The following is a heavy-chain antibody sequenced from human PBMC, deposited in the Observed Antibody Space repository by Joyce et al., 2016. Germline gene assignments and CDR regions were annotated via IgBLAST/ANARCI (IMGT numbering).Heavy chain of an antibody. CDR3: ARNKYGTGDFDF. V-gene: IGHV1-8*01. CDR2: MTPNRGNK. J-gene: IGHJ4*02. CDR1: GYTFTNFV. Sequence: QVQLVQSGAEVKKPGASVKVSCKASGYTFTNFVINWVRQAPGQGLEWLGWMTPNRGNKGYAQNFQGRVTMTRDTSISTAYMELSSLRSEDTAVYFCARNKYGTGDFDFWGQGTPVTVSS. D-gene: IGHD7-27*01.